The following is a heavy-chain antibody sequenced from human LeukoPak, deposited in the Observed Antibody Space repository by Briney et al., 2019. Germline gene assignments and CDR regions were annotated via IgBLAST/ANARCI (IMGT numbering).Heavy chain of an antibody. CDR2: ISRNSGSI. Sequence: GRSLRLSCAASGFTFDDYAMHWVRQAPGKGLEWVSGISRNSGSIGYADSVKGRFTISRDNAKNSLYLQMNSLRAEDTALYYCAKDFGSGWQYFQHWGQGTLVTVSS. V-gene: IGHV3-9*01. J-gene: IGHJ1*01. CDR3: AKDFGSGWQYFQH. D-gene: IGHD6-19*01. CDR1: GFTFDDYA.